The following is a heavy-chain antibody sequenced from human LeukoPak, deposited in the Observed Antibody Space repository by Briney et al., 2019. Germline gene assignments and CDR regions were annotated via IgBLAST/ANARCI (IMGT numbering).Heavy chain of an antibody. J-gene: IGHJ5*02. CDR1: GYTFTSYY. V-gene: IGHV1-46*01. CDR2: INPSGGST. CDR3: ARATIGNNWFDP. Sequence: ASVKVSCKASGYTFTSYYMHWVRQAPGQGLEWMGIINPSGGSTSYAQKFQGRVTMTRDMSTSTVYMKLSSLRSEDTAVYYCARATIGNNWFDPWGQGTLVTVSS.